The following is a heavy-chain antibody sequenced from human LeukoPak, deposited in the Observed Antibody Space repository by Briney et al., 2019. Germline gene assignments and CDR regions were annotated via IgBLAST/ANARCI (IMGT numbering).Heavy chain of an antibody. J-gene: IGHJ4*02. CDR2: MNPNSGNT. D-gene: IGHD2-2*02. Sequence: ASVKVSCKASGYTFTSYDINWVRQATGQGLEWMGWMNPNSGNTGYAQKFQGRVTMTRNTSISTAYMELSSPRSEDTAVYYCARGSSCRTSCYRDFDYWGQGTLVTVSS. CDR1: GYTFTSYD. CDR3: ARGSSCRTSCYRDFDY. V-gene: IGHV1-8*01.